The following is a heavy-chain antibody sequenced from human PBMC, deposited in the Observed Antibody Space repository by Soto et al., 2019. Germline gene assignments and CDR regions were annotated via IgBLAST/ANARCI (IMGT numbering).Heavy chain of an antibody. J-gene: IGHJ4*02. V-gene: IGHV3-23*01. Sequence: LRHPYTASEFNFINHAMSWVSQAPGKGLEWVSAISGSGVSTYYADSVKGRFTISRDNSKNTLYLQMNSLRAEDTAVYYCAKGDIVVVPAAHFDYWGQGTLVTV. CDR1: EFNFINHA. D-gene: IGHD2-2*01. CDR3: AKGDIVVVPAAHFDY. CDR2: ISGSGVST.